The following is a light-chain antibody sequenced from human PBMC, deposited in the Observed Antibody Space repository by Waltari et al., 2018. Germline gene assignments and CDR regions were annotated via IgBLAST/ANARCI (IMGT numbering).Light chain of an antibody. CDR1: SSTIRSTS. V-gene: IGLV1-47*01. J-gene: IGLJ3*02. Sequence: QPVLTQPPSASGTPGPSVTLSCSGSSSTIRSTSVYWYHPLPGTPPKLLIARNDHRPTGLPNRFSCSNSGTSAALDISGVRSEDEGEYYCAGWDDSVSAWVFGGGTKLTVL. CDR2: RND. CDR3: AGWDDSVSAWV.